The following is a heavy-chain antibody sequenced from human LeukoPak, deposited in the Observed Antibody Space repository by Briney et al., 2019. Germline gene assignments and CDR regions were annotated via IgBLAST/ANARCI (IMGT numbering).Heavy chain of an antibody. CDR3: ARGDSSGYYRYGMDV. Sequence: GGSLRHSCAASGFTFSSYAMHWVRPAPGKGRGWGAVLSDDGNNKYCAYSEKGRFTISRDNSKNTMYLQMSSMRAEDTAVYYCARGDSSGYYRYGMDVWGQGTTVTVSS. V-gene: IGHV3-30-3*01. J-gene: IGHJ6*02. D-gene: IGHD3-22*01. CDR1: GFTFSSYA. CDR2: LSDDGNNK.